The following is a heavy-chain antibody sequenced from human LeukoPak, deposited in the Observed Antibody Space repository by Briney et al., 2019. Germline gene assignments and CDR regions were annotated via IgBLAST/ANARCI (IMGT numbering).Heavy chain of an antibody. Sequence: GASVKVSCNASGGTFSSYAISWVRQAPGQGLEWMGGIIPIFGTANYAQKFQGRVTITADESTSTAYMELSSLRSEDTAVYYCARDLGRDGYKKFDYWGQGTLVTVSS. CDR2: IIPIFGTA. CDR1: GGTFSSYA. D-gene: IGHD5-24*01. CDR3: ARDLGRDGYKKFDY. J-gene: IGHJ4*02. V-gene: IGHV1-69*13.